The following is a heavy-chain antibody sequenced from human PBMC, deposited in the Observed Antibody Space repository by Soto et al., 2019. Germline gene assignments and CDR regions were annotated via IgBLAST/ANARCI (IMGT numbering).Heavy chain of an antibody. Sequence: ASVKVSCKASGYTFTGYYMHWVRQAPGQGLEWMGWINPNSGGTNYAQKFQGRVTMTRDTSISTAYMELSRLRSDDTAVYYCATLQYCSSTSCKTNYYGMDVWGQGTTVTVSS. CDR2: INPNSGGT. J-gene: IGHJ6*02. D-gene: IGHD2-2*01. CDR1: GYTFTGYY. V-gene: IGHV1-2*02. CDR3: ATLQYCSSTSCKTNYYGMDV.